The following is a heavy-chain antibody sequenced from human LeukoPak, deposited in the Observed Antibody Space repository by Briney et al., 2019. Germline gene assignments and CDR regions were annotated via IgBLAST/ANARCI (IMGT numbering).Heavy chain of an antibody. J-gene: IGHJ4*02. V-gene: IGHV3-30*18. CDR1: GFTFSSYG. CDR3: AKGGNYGDFDY. CDR2: ISYDGSNK. D-gene: IGHD4-17*01. Sequence: GGSLRLSCAASGFTFSSYGMHWVRQAPGKGLEWVAVISYDGSNKYYADSVKGRFTISRDNSKNTLYLQMNSLRAEDTAVYYCAKGGNYGDFDYWGRGTLVTVSS.